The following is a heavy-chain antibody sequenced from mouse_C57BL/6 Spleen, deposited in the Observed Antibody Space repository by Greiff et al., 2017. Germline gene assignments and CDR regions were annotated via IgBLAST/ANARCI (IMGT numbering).Heavy chain of an antibody. CDR3: ARGMEWLGYFDV. CDR1: GYTFTSYW. D-gene: IGHD2-2*01. V-gene: IGHV1-52*01. Sequence: QVQLQQPGAELVRPGSSVKLSCKASGYTFTSYWMHWVKQRPIQGLEWIGNIDPSDSETHYNQKFKDKATLTVDKSSSTAYMQLSSLTSEDSAVYYCARGMEWLGYFDVWGTGTTVTVSS. CDR2: IDPSDSET. J-gene: IGHJ1*03.